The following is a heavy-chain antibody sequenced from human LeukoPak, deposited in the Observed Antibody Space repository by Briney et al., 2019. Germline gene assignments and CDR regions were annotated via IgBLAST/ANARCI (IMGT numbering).Heavy chain of an antibody. D-gene: IGHD1-26*01. CDR2: INSDGSRT. CDR1: GFTFSNYW. CDR3: ARDRRVGATWSVGAFDI. Sequence: GGSLRLSCAASGFTFSNYWMHWVRQAPRKGLVWVSRINSDGSRTTYADSVKGRFTISRDNAKNSLSLQMNSLRAEDTAIYYCARDRRVGATWSVGAFDIWGQGTTVTVSS. V-gene: IGHV3-74*01. J-gene: IGHJ3*02.